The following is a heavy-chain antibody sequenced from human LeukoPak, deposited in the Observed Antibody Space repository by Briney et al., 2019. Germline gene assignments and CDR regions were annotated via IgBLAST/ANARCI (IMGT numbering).Heavy chain of an antibody. Sequence: GGSLRLSCAASGFTFISYGMHGVRQAPGKGLEWVAVISYDGSNKYYADSVKGRFTISRDNSKNTLYLQMNSLRAEDTAVYYCAKDVPRKSSGWYDVGFDYWGQGTLVTVSS. CDR2: ISYDGSNK. D-gene: IGHD6-19*01. CDR3: AKDVPRKSSGWYDVGFDY. CDR1: GFTFISYG. V-gene: IGHV3-30*18. J-gene: IGHJ4*02.